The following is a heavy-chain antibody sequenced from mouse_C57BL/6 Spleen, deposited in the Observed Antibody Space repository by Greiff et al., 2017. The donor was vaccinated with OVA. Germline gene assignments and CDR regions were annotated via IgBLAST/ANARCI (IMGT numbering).Heavy chain of an antibody. V-gene: IGHV1-64*01. CDR3: ARYDGYYYFDY. Sequence: VQLQQSGAELAKPGASVKLSCKASGYTFTSYWMHWVKQRPGQGLEWIGMIHPNSGSTNYNEKFKSKATLTVDKSSSTAYMQLSSLTSEDSAVYYCARYDGYYYFDYWGQGTTLTVSS. CDR1: GYTFTSYW. D-gene: IGHD2-3*01. J-gene: IGHJ2*01. CDR2: IHPNSGST.